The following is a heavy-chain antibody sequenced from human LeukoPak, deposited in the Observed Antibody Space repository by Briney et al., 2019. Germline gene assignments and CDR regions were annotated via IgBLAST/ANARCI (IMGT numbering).Heavy chain of an antibody. Sequence: PSETLSLTCTVSGGSIGTYYRSWIRQPPGKGLEWIGYMSYSGSSNYNPSLKSRVTISVDTSKNQFSLKLSYVTAADTAVYYCARVLRFLAFDYWGQGTLVTVSS. CDR3: ARVLRFLAFDY. V-gene: IGHV4-59*01. D-gene: IGHD3-3*01. CDR1: GGSIGTYY. J-gene: IGHJ4*02. CDR2: MSYSGSS.